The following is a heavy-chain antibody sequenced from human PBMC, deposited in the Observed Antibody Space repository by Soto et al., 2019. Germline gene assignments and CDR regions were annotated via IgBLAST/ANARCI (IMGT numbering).Heavy chain of an antibody. J-gene: IGHJ4*02. V-gene: IGHV1-18*01. Sequence: GASVEVSCKASGYTFSSYCISWVRQGPGQGFEWMGWISAYNGNTNYAQKLQGRVTMTTDTSTSTAYMELRSLRSDDTAVYYCARDYYDFWSGYPTTFDYWGQGTLVTVSS. CDR1: GYTFSSYC. CDR3: ARDYYDFWSGYPTTFDY. D-gene: IGHD3-3*01. CDR2: ISAYNGNT.